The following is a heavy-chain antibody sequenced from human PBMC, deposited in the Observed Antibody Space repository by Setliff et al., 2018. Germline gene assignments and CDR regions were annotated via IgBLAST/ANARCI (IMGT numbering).Heavy chain of an antibody. Sequence: SETLSLTCAVSGYSISSGYYWGWIRQPPGKGLEWIGSIYHSGSTYYNPSLKSRVTISVDTSKNQFSLKLSSVTAADTAVYYCARGKVLYDYVWGSYRYEDYYYGMDVWGQGTTVTVSS. J-gene: IGHJ6*02. V-gene: IGHV4-38-2*01. CDR2: IYHSGST. CDR3: ARGKVLYDYVWGSYRYEDYYYGMDV. CDR1: GYSISSGYY. D-gene: IGHD3-16*02.